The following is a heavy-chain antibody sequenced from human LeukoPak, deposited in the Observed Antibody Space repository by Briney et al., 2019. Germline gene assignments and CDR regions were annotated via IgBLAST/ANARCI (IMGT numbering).Heavy chain of an antibody. CDR1: GYIFTNHY. CDR3: ARDNSIADRGWWFDP. V-gene: IGHV1-46*01. J-gene: IGHJ5*02. Sequence: ASVKVSCKASGYIFTNHYMHWVRQAPGQGLEWTGLINPSGSSTLYAQKFRGRIIMTRDMSTATDYMELSSLRSEDTAVYSCARDNSIADRGWWFDPWGQGTLVTVSS. CDR2: INPSGSST. D-gene: IGHD4-23*01.